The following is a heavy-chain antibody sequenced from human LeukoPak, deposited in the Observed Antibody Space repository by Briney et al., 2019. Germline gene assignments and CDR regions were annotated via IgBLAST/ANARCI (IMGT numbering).Heavy chain of an antibody. J-gene: IGHJ2*01. CDR2: IAFDGGNK. CDR3: ARWTGSADAGSLDL. V-gene: IGHV3-33*05. Sequence: GGSLRLSCAASGLTFSRHGMHWVRQAPGKGLEWITFIAFDGGNKWYADSVKGRFTISRDNYMDTLYLQTNSLRVEDTAVYYCARWTGSADAGSLDLWGRGTLVSVSS. D-gene: IGHD3-10*01. CDR1: GLTFSRHG.